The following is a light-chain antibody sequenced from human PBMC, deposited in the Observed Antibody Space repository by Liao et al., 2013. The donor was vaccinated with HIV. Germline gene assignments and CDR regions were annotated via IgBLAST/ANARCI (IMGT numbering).Light chain of an antibody. V-gene: IGLV3-21*04. CDR2: YNT. J-gene: IGLJ1*01. CDR1: NIGSKS. Sequence: SYVLTQPPSLSVAPGKTATITCEGNNIGSKSVHWYQQKAGQAPVLVIYYNTDWPSGIPERISGSKSGNTATLTISRVEAGDEADYYCQVWDSSSDPVYVFGTGTKVTVL. CDR3: QVWDSSSDPVYV.